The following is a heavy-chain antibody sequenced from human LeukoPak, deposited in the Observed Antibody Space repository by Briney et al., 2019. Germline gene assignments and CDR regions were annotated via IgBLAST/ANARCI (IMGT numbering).Heavy chain of an antibody. CDR2: IIPILGIA. Sequence: SVKVSCKASGGTFSSYAISWVRQAPGQGLEWMGRIIPILGIANYAQKFQGRVTITADKSTSTAYMELSSLRSEDTAVYYCARDRDFYDSSGYTDAFDIWGQGTMVTVSS. D-gene: IGHD3-22*01. CDR1: GGTFSSYA. V-gene: IGHV1-69*04. J-gene: IGHJ3*02. CDR3: ARDRDFYDSSGYTDAFDI.